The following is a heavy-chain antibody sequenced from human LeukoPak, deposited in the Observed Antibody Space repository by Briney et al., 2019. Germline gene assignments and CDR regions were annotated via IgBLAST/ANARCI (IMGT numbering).Heavy chain of an antibody. J-gene: IGHJ4*02. CDR3: VRDGPFGSGTFGY. D-gene: IGHD3-10*01. CDR2: ISGLSTHI. V-gene: IGHV3-21*01. Sequence: PGGSLRLSCSASGFTFSDYDMNWVRQAPGKGLEWVSSISGLSTHIYYGDSVKGRFSISRDNAKNSVYLQMNSLGVEDTAEYYCVRDGPFGSGTFGYWAQGTLVSVSS. CDR1: GFTFSDYD.